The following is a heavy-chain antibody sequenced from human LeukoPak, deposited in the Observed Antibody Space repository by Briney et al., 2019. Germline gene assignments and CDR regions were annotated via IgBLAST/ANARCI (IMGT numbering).Heavy chain of an antibody. V-gene: IGHV4-4*09. CDR1: GDSISNYY. CDR3: ASLGYTYGSPTPYYFDY. J-gene: IGHJ4*02. Sequence: SETLSLTCTVSGDSISNYYWSWIRQPPGKGLEWIGYIYASGSTTYNPPLNSRVTISVDTSKNQFSLKLHSVTAADTAVYYCASLGYTYGSPTPYYFDYWGQGTLVTVSS. D-gene: IGHD5-18*01. CDR2: IYASGST.